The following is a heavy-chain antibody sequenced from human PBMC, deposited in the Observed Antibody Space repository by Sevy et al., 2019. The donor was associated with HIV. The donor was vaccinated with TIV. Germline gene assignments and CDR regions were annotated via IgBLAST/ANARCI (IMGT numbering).Heavy chain of an antibody. D-gene: IGHD6-13*01. CDR3: ARAIGAGAAY. Sequence: GGSLRLSCAASGFIFNDYWMHWVRQAPGKGLEWVANINKHGSTNYYLDSVKGRFTISRDNAKNSLFLQMNSLRVDDTAVYYCARAIGAGAAYWGQGTPVTVSS. J-gene: IGHJ4*02. CDR2: INKHGSTN. CDR1: GFIFNDYW. V-gene: IGHV3-7*03.